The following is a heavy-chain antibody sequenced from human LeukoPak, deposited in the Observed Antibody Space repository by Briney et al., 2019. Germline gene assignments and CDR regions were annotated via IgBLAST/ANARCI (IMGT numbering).Heavy chain of an antibody. D-gene: IGHD2/OR15-2a*01. Sequence: ASVKVSCKASGYTFTGYYMHWVRQAPGQGLEWMGWINPNSGGTNYAQKFQGRVTMTRDTSISTAYMELSRLRSDDTAVYYCATCDSEGFEYLQHWGQGTLVTVSS. CDR2: INPNSGGT. V-gene: IGHV1-2*02. J-gene: IGHJ1*01. CDR1: GYTFTGYY. CDR3: ATCDSEGFEYLQH.